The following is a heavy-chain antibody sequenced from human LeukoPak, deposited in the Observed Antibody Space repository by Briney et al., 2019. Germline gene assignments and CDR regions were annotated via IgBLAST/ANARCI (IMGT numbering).Heavy chain of an antibody. D-gene: IGHD3-9*01. CDR3: AKGGYDILTGYPDY. J-gene: IGHJ4*02. Sequence: GGSLRLSCAASGFTFSSYGMHWVRQAPGKGLEWVAVISYDGSNKYYADSVKGRFTISRDNSKNTLYLQMNSLRAEDTAVYYCAKGGYDILTGYPDYWGQGTLVTVSS. V-gene: IGHV3-30*18. CDR1: GFTFSSYG. CDR2: ISYDGSNK.